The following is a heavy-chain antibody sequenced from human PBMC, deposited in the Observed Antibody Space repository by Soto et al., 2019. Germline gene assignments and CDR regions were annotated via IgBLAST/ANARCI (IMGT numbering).Heavy chain of an antibody. D-gene: IGHD1-1*01. V-gene: IGHV3-11*06. Sequence: QVQLVESGGGLVQPGGSLRLSCAASGSSFRDYYTSWIRHSPGKGLEWLSYITSSSSYTHYADSVKGRFTISRDNAKNSLYLQMNSLRAEDTAVYYCTGGQDNFAVNYDYWGQGTPVTVSS. CDR1: GSSFRDYY. CDR3: TGGQDNFAVNYDY. J-gene: IGHJ4*02. CDR2: ITSSSSYT.